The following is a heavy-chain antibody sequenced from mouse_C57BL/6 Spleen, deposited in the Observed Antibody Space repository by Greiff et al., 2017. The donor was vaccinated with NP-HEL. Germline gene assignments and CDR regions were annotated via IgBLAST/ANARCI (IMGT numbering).Heavy chain of an antibody. CDR2: IPPNSGST. V-gene: IGHV1-64*01. J-gene: IGHJ3*01. CDR3: ARRGYDGDFAY. Sequence: QVQLQQPGAALVKPGASVKLSCKASGYTFTSYWMHWVKQRPGQGLEWIGMIPPNSGSTNYTEKFKSKATLPVDKSSNTAYMQLSSLTSEDSAVYYCARRGYDGDFAYWGQGTLVTVSA. CDR1: GYTFTSYW. D-gene: IGHD2-3*01.